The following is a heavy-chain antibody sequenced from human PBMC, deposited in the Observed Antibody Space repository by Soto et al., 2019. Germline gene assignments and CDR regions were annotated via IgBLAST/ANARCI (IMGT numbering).Heavy chain of an antibody. CDR1: GGSFSGYY. V-gene: IGHV4-34*01. CDR2: ITHSGST. CDR3: ARGRRAFWSGYYRWYDP. Sequence: SDTLCLPCAVYGGSFSGYYWSWIRQPPGTGLECIREITHSGSTNSNPSLKSRVTLSVDPSKNQFSLQLSLVSAADTAVYYCARGRRAFWSGYYRWYDPRGAGTLVTVSS. D-gene: IGHD3-3*01. J-gene: IGHJ5*02.